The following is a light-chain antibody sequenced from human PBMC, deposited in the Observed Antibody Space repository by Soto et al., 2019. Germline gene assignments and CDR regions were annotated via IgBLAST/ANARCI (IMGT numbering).Light chain of an antibody. CDR2: AAS. Sequence: DIRMTQSPSSLSASAGDRVTITCRASQGINNDLAWFQQKPGKAPKSLIYAASSLQSGVSSKFSGSGSGTDFSLTISSLQHEDFATYYCQQYYVYPLTFGGGTRVEIK. J-gene: IGKJ4*01. CDR3: QQYYVYPLT. V-gene: IGKV1-16*02. CDR1: QGINND.